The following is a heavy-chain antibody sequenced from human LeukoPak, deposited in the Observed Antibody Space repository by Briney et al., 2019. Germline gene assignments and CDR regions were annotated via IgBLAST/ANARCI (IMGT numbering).Heavy chain of an antibody. CDR3: AKESRYYDILTFYDF. J-gene: IGHJ1*01. CDR2: IKEDGSEK. Sequence: GGPLRLSCVASGFTFSSYRMNWVREAPGKGLEWVAKIKEDGSEKYYVDSVKGRFPIHRDNPKNSPHLQLNSLSAEATAVYYEAKESRYYDILTFYDFGGQDTLVSVSS. V-gene: IGHV3-7*03. D-gene: IGHD3-9*01. CDR1: GFTFSSYR.